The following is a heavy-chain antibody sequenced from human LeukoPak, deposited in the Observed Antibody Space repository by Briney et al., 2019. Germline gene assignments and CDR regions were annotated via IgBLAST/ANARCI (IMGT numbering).Heavy chain of an antibody. CDR2: INPNSSGT. D-gene: IGHD3-10*01. CDR1: GYTFTSYG. CDR3: ARVTMVRGVITYYYYYYMDV. V-gene: IGHV1-18*01. J-gene: IGHJ6*03. Sequence: ASVKVSCKASGYTFTSYGISWVRQAPGQGLEWMGWINPNSSGTNYAQKLQGRVTMTTDTSTSTAYMELRSLRSDDTAVYYCARVTMVRGVITYYYYYYMDVWGKGTTVTVSS.